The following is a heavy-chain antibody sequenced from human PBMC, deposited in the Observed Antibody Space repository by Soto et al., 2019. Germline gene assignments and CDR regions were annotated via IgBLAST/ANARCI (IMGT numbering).Heavy chain of an antibody. CDR1: GFTFDDYA. D-gene: IGHD3-16*01. Sequence: GGSLRLSCAASGFTFDDYAMHLVRQSPGKGLEWVSGISLNGGSIGYADSVKGRFTISRDNAKNSLYLQMNSLRDEETALYYCAKDITARGIYYDYGMDVWGQGTTVTVSS. CDR3: AKDITARGIYYDYGMDV. J-gene: IGHJ6*02. V-gene: IGHV3-9*01. CDR2: ISLNGGSI.